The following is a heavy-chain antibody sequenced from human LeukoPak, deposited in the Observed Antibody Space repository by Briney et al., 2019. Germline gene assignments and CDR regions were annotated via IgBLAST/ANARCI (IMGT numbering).Heavy chain of an antibody. V-gene: IGHV3-30*18. J-gene: IGHJ4*02. CDR2: ISYDGSNK. CDR1: GFTFSSYG. Sequence: GRSLRLSCAASGFTFSSYGMHWVRQAPGRGLEWVAVISYDGSNKYYADSVKGRFTISRDNSKNTLYLQMNSLRAEDTAVYYCAKDHSATYYDILTGYSTGYFDYWGQGTLVTVSS. D-gene: IGHD3-9*01. CDR3: AKDHSATYYDILTGYSTGYFDY.